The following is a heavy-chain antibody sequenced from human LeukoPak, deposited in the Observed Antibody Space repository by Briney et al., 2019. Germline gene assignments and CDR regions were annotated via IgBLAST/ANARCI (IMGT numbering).Heavy chain of an antibody. CDR1: GGSISSSSYF. V-gene: IGHV4-39*01. Sequence: SETLSLTCTVSGGSISSSSYFWGWICQPPGKGLEWIGNIHNSGGTHHNPSLKSRVTISVDTSKNQFSLKLSSVTAADTAVYYCATLDHSSSYYYDSSAFYRWGQGTLVTVSS. CDR3: ATLDHSSSYYYDSSAFYR. CDR2: IHNSGGT. J-gene: IGHJ4*02. D-gene: IGHD3-22*01.